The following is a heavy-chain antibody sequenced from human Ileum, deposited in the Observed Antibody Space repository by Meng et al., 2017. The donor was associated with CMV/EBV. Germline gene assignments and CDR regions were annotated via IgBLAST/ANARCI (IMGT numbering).Heavy chain of an antibody. CDR1: GSFSGYY. CDR3: ARGLIAARPKGARYFDL. D-gene: IGHD6-6*01. Sequence: GSFSGYYGSWIRQPPGKGLEWIGEINHSGSTNYNPSLKSRVTISVDTSKNQFSLKLSSVTAADTAVYYCARGLIAARPKGARYFDLWGRGTLVTVSS. J-gene: IGHJ2*01. V-gene: IGHV4-34*01. CDR2: INHSGST.